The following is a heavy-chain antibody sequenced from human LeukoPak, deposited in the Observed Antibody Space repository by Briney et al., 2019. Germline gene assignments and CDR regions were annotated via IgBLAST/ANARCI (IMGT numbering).Heavy chain of an antibody. V-gene: IGHV4-39*01. J-gene: IGHJ5*02. CDR3: ARQGILYCSSTSCYFSWFDP. CDR2: IYYSGST. D-gene: IGHD2-2*01. Sequence: SETLSLTRTVSGGSISSSSYYWGWIRQPPGKGLEWIGSIYYSGSTYYNPSLKSRVTISVDTSKNQFSLKLSSVTAADTAVYYCARQGILYCSSTSCYFSWFDPWGQGTLVTVSS. CDR1: GGSISSSSYY.